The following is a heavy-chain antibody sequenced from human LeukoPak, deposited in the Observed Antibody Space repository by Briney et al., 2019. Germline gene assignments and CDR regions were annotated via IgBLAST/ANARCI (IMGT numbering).Heavy chain of an antibody. D-gene: IGHD2-15*01. CDR2: IYPGDSDT. Sequence: GESLKISCKGSGYSLTTYWIGWVRQMPGKGLEWMGIIYPGDSDTRYSPSFQGQVTISADKSISTAYLQWSSLKASDTAMYYCARARYCSGGNCYAEYWGQGTLVTVSS. CDR3: ARARYCSGGNCYAEY. V-gene: IGHV5-51*01. CDR1: GYSLTTYW. J-gene: IGHJ4*02.